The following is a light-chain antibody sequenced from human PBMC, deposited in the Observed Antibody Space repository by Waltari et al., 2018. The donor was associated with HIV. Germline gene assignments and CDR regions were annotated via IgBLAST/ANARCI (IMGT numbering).Light chain of an antibody. CDR1: SSNTGRND. J-gene: IGLJ1*01. V-gene: IGLV1-47*01. Sequence: QSVLTQPPSASGPPGHRVTISCSGSSSNTGRNDVYWYQHLPGTAHKPPIYRNNQRPSGVPYRFSGSKSGTSASLAISGLRSEDEADYYCAAWNDSLSGYVFGTGTKVTV. CDR3: AAWNDSLSGYV. CDR2: RNN.